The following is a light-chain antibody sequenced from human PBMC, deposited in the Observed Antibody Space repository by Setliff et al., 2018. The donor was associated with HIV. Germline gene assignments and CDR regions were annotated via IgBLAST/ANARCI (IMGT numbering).Light chain of an antibody. Sequence: QSALTQPASVSGSPGQSITISCTGSSSDVGGYDYVSWYQQYPGTAPKLLIFDVSNRPSGVSNRFSGSKSGNTASLTISGLQAEDEADYYCSSYTSSSSYVFGTGTKVTVL. V-gene: IGLV2-14*01. CDR2: DVS. CDR3: SSYTSSSSYV. CDR1: SSDVGGYDY. J-gene: IGLJ1*01.